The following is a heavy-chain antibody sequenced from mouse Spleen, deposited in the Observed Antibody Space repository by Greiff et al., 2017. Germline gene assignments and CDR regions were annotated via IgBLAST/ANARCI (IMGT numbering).Heavy chain of an antibody. CDR1: GFTFSSYT. CDR2: ISSGGGNT. V-gene: IGHV5-9*04. CDR3: ARQSRWFTGAMDY. J-gene: IGHJ4*01. D-gene: IGHD2-3*01. Sequence: EVQGVESGGGLVKPGGSLKLSCAASGFTFSSYTMSWVRQTPAKRLEWVATISSGGGNTYYPDSVKGRFTISRDNARNTLYLQMSSLRSEDTAMYYCARQSRWFTGAMDYWGQGTSVTVSS.